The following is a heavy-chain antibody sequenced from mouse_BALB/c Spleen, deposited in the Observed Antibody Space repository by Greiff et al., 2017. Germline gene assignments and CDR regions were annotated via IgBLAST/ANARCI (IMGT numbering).Heavy chain of an antibody. V-gene: IGHV5-6*01. D-gene: IGHD2-3*01. CDR1: GFTFSSYG. CDR3: AGGGYYRYSTAWVAD. CDR2: ISSGGSYT. Sequence: EVHLVESGGDLVKPGGSLKLSCAASGFTFSSYGMSWVRQTPDKRLEWVATISSGGSYTYFPDSVKGRFTISRDNAKNTLYLQMSSLKSEDTAMYYGAGGGYYRYSTAWVADWGQGTLVTVSA. J-gene: IGHJ3*01.